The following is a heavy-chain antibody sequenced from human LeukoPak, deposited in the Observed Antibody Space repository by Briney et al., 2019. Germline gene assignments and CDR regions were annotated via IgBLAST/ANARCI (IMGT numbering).Heavy chain of an antibody. CDR1: GGSISSSSYY. Sequence: SETLSLTCTVSGGSISSSSYYWGWLRQPPGTGLEWIGSIYYSGSTYYNPSLKSRVTISVDTTKNQFSLKLSSVTAADTAVYYCASIGALSWDWFDPWGQGTLVTVSS. CDR3: ASIGALSWDWFDP. D-gene: IGHD5-12*01. V-gene: IGHV4-39*01. CDR2: IYYSGST. J-gene: IGHJ5*02.